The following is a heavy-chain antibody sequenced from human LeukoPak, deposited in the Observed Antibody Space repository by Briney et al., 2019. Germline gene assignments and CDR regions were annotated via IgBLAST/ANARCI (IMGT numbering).Heavy chain of an antibody. CDR1: GYTFTSYG. D-gene: IGHD2-21*01. V-gene: IGHV1-18*04. CDR3: AICVAFDAFDI. Sequence: GASVKVSCKASGYTFTSYGISWVRQAPGQGLEWMGWISAYNGNTNYAQKLQGGVTMTTDTSTSTAYMELSSLRSEDTAVYYCAICVAFDAFDIWGQGTMVTVSS. CDR2: ISAYNGNT. J-gene: IGHJ3*02.